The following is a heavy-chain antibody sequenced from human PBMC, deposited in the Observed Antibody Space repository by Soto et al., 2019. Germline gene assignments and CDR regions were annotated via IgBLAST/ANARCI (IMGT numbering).Heavy chain of an antibody. CDR2: IWYDGSNK. CDR3: ARGLGYYDSSGYYNY. J-gene: IGHJ4*02. CDR1: GFTFSSYG. D-gene: IGHD3-22*01. Sequence: GSLRLSCAASGFTFSSYGMHWVRQAPGKGLEWVAVIWYDGSNKYYADSVKGRFTISRDNSKNTLYLQMNSLRAEDTAVYYCARGLGYYDSSGYYNYWGQGTLVTAPQ. V-gene: IGHV3-33*01.